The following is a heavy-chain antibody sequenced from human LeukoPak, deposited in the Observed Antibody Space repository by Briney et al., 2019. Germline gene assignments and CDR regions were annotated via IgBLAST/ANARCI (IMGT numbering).Heavy chain of an antibody. D-gene: IGHD2-15*01. J-gene: IGHJ4*02. CDR1: GFTFSSYG. Sequence: GGSLRLSCAASGFTFSSYGMHWVRQAPGKGLEWVAFIRYDGSNKYYADSVKGRFTISRDNSKNTLYLQMNRLRPEDAAVYYCAKAPVTTCRGAFCYPFDYWGLGTLVTVSS. CDR3: AKAPVTTCRGAFCYPFDY. CDR2: IRYDGSNK. V-gene: IGHV3-30*02.